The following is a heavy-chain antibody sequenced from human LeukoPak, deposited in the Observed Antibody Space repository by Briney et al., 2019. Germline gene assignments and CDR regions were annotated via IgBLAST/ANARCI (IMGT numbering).Heavy chain of an antibody. CDR3: SNGIYDRSY. Sequence: PGGSLRLSCAASGFTFTTYWMAWVRRAPGKGLEWVANIKQDGSEAVYADSVRGRFTISRDNAKNSLYLQMNSLRVEDTAVYYCSNGIYDRSYWGQGTLVTVSS. D-gene: IGHD2-8*01. CDR2: IKQDGSEA. CDR1: GFTFTTYW. V-gene: IGHV3-7*01. J-gene: IGHJ4*02.